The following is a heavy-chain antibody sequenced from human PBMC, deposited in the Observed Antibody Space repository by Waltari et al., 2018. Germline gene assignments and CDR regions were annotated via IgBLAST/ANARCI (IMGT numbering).Heavy chain of an antibody. CDR1: GGSISSSSYY. D-gene: IGHD6-13*01. J-gene: IGHJ4*02. V-gene: IGHV4-39*07. CDR2: ISYSGST. CDR3: ARVAAAPTWYYFDY. Sequence: QLQLQESGPGLVKPSETLSLTCTVSGGSISSSSYYWGWIRQPPGKGLEWIGSISYSGSTYYNPSLKSRVTISVDTSKNQFSLKLSSVTAADTAVYYCARVAAAPTWYYFDYWGQGTLVTVSS.